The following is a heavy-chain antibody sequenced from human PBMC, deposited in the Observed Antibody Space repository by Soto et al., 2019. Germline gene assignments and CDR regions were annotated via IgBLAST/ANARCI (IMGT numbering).Heavy chain of an antibody. V-gene: IGHV3-23*01. D-gene: IGHD5-18*01. CDR2: ISGSGGST. Sequence: GGSLRLSCAASGFTFSSYAMSWVRQAPGQGLEWVSSISGSGGSTYYADSVKGRFTISRDNSKNTLYLQMNSLRAEDTAVYYCAKEYGYSYGYWDYWGQGTLVTVSS. CDR1: GFTFSSYA. CDR3: AKEYGYSYGYWDY. J-gene: IGHJ4*02.